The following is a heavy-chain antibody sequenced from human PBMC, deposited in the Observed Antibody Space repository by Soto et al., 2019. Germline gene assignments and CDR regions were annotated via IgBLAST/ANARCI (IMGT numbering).Heavy chain of an antibody. J-gene: IGHJ6*02. D-gene: IGHD3-10*01. V-gene: IGHV1-18*01. CDR1: GETFTSKG. Sequence: GVSAEVTCKASGETFTSKGLSWVQQAPGKGLEWMGWISAYNGNTNYAQKLQGRVTMTTDTSTSTAYMELRSLRSDDTAVYYCASYTPSGYYYYGMDVWGQGTTVTVSS. CDR2: ISAYNGNT. CDR3: ASYTPSGYYYYGMDV.